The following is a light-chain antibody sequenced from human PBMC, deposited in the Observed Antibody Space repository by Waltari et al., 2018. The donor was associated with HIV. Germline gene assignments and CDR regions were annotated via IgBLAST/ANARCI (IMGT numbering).Light chain of an antibody. CDR3: MPATHWPHT. CDR2: KVS. J-gene: IGKJ2*01. V-gene: IGKV2-30*01. CDR1: QSLLYIDGHTY. Sequence: VVMHQSPGPLAVALGQSASLSSRSTQSLLYIDGHTYLNWFHQRPGQSPRRLFFKVSNRDSGVPPRFSASGSGTDFTLRISRVEAEDVGTYYCMPATHWPHTSGQGTKLEIQ.